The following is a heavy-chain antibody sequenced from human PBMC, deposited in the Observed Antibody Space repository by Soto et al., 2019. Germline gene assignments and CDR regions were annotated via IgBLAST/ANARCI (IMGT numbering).Heavy chain of an antibody. Sequence: QVQLVQSGAEVKKPGSSVKVSCKASGGTFSSYAISWVRQAPGQGLEWMGGIIPIFGTANYAQKFQGRVTITADKSTSTAYMELSSLRSEDTAVYYCARDQYYYGSGSYHSPPYYYYGMDVWGQGTTVTVSS. V-gene: IGHV1-69*06. J-gene: IGHJ6*02. CDR2: IIPIFGTA. CDR1: GGTFSSYA. D-gene: IGHD3-10*01. CDR3: ARDQYYYGSGSYHSPPYYYYGMDV.